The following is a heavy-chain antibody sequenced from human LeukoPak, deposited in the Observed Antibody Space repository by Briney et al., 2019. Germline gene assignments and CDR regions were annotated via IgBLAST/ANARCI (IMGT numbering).Heavy chain of an antibody. CDR1: GESFSDYY. D-gene: IGHD3-10*01. CDR3: ARDSGTTGEVKFDP. J-gene: IGHJ5*02. Sequence: SETLSLTCAVYGESFSDYYWSWIRQPPGKGLEWIGEINHSGSTNYNPSLKSRVTISVDTSKNQFSLKLSSVTAADTAVYYCARDSGTTGEVKFDPWGQGTLVTVSS. CDR2: INHSGST. V-gene: IGHV4-34*01.